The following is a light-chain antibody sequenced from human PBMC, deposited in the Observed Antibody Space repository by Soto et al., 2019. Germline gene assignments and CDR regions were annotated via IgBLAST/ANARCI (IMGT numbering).Light chain of an antibody. CDR1: QSVANY. Sequence: EIVLTQSPAALSLSPGETATLSCRASQSVANYLAWYQQKPGQAPRLLIYAASTRATGIPARFSGSGSGTEFTLTISSLQSEDFAVYYCQQYQSWPLTFGGGTKVEIK. J-gene: IGKJ4*01. CDR3: QQYQSWPLT. V-gene: IGKV3-15*01. CDR2: AAS.